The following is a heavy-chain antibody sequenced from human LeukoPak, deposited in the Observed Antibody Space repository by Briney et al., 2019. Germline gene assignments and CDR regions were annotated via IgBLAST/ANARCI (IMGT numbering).Heavy chain of an antibody. CDR2: ISYDGSNN. D-gene: IGHD6-6*01. CDR1: GFPFSSYG. CDR3: ARAAVLDF. J-gene: IGHJ4*02. V-gene: IGHV3-30*03. Sequence: GRSLRLSCAASGFPFSSYGMHWVRQAPGKGLEWVALISYDGSNNHYADSVKGRFTISRDNAKNSLYLQMNSLRDEDTAVYYCARAAVLDFWGQGTLVTVSS.